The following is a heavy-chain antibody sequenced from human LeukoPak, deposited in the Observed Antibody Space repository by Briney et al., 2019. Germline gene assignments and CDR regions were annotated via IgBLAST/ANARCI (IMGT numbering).Heavy chain of an antibody. Sequence: ASVKVSCKASGYTFTSYGSSWVRQAPGQGLEWMGWLSAYNGNTSYAQKFQGRVTMTRDTSTSTVCMELSSLRSEDTAVYYCARVFYYDSSGYYQYYFDYWGQGTLVTVSS. CDR1: GYTFTSYG. CDR3: ARVFYYDSSGYYQYYFDY. J-gene: IGHJ4*02. V-gene: IGHV1-18*01. CDR2: LSAYNGNT. D-gene: IGHD3-22*01.